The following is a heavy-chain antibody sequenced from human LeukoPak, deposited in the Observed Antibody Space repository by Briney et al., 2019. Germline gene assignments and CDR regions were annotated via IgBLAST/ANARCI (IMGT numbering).Heavy chain of an antibody. J-gene: IGHJ4*02. Sequence: ASVKVSCKASGGTFISYAISWVRQAPGQGLEWMGGIIPIFGTANYAQKFQGRVTITADESTSTAYMELSSLRSEDTAVYYCARGIAVAGPFDYWGQGTLVTVSS. CDR3: ARGIAVAGPFDY. V-gene: IGHV1-69*13. D-gene: IGHD6-19*01. CDR1: GGTFISYA. CDR2: IIPIFGTA.